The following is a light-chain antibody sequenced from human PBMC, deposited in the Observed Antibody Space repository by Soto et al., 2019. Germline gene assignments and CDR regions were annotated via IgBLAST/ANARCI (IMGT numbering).Light chain of an antibody. V-gene: IGKV3-20*01. CDR3: QQYHLSPLT. CDR2: GAS. CDR1: EAINNNF. J-gene: IGKJ4*01. Sequence: EIVLTQSPGALSVAPGETLSLSCRASEAINNNFVAWYQQRPGQVPRLLMYGASIRVSGVPDRISGRRSGTGFIPNIARVEPEDSAVYFCQQYHLSPLTFGGGTQV.